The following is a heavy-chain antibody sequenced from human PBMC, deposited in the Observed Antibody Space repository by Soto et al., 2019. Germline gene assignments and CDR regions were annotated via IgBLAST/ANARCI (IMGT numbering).Heavy chain of an antibody. CDR1: GFTFSNAW. J-gene: IGHJ4*02. CDR3: TTDWDYYDSKGGPY. Sequence: SGGSLRLSCAASGFTFSNAWMSWVRQAPGKGLEWVGRIKSKTDGGTTDYAAPVKGRFTISRDDSKNTLYLQMNSLKTEDTAVYYCTTDWDYYDSKGGPYWGQGTLVTVSS. V-gene: IGHV3-15*01. CDR2: IKSKTDGGTT. D-gene: IGHD3-22*01.